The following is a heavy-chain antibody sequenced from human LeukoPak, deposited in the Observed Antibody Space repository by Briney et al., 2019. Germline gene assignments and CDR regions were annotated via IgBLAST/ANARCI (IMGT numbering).Heavy chain of an antibody. J-gene: IGHJ2*01. V-gene: IGHV3-30*04. CDR3: ARSLIPGRWYFDL. CDR1: GFTFSSFP. Sequence: GKSLRLSCAVSGFTFSSFPFHWVRQAPGKGLEWVAAISTDGSYKYHGDSVKGRFTISRDNPMNTLYLQMNGLRPDDTAVYYCARSLIPGRWYFDLWGGGTLVTVSS. CDR2: ISTDGSYK. D-gene: IGHD3-16*01.